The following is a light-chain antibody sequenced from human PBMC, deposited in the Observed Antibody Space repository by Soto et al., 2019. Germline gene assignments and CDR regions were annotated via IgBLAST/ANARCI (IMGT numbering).Light chain of an antibody. V-gene: IGKV1-39*01. CDR1: QSIDTY. CDR2: AAS. CDR3: QQSYTSPRT. Sequence: DIEMTQSPSSLSASVGDRVTIACRASQSIDTYLHWYQQKPGEAPRLLIYAASSLQTGVPSRFSGSGSGADFILTISPLQPEDYATYYCQQSYTSPRTFGQGTKVEI. J-gene: IGKJ2*01.